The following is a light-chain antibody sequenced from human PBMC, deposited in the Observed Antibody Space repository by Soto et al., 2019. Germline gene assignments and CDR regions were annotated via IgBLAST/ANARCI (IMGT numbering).Light chain of an antibody. CDR1: QSISSW. CDR3: QQYNNWPYT. CDR2: DAS. Sequence: DIQMTQSPSTLSASVGDRVTITCRASQSISSWLAWYQQKPGKAPKLLIYDASSLESGVPSRFSGSGSATEFTLTISSLQPDDFATYYCQQYNNWPYTFGQGTKLEIK. V-gene: IGKV1-5*01. J-gene: IGKJ2*01.